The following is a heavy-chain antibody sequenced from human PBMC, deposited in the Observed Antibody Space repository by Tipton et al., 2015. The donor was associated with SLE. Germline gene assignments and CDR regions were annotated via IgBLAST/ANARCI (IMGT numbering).Heavy chain of an antibody. D-gene: IGHD6-19*01. J-gene: IGHJ4*02. CDR3: ARDSSGWLFDD. CDR2: ISSSSNYI. CDR1: GFTFSGSR. Sequence: SLRLSCAASGFTFSGSRMNWVRQAPGKGLEWVSSISSSSNYIYYADSIKGRFTISRDNAKNSLYLQMNSLRAEDTAVYYCARDSSGWLFDDWGQGTLLTVSS. V-gene: IGHV3-21*01.